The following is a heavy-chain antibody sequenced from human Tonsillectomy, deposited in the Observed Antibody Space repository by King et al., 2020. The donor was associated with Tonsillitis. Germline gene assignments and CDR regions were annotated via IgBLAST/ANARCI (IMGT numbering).Heavy chain of an antibody. CDR2: VHFSGST. J-gene: IGHJ2*01. CDR1: GGSITSYY. D-gene: IGHD6-6*01. V-gene: IGHV4-59*08. CDR3: ARPYSSSFWYFDL. Sequence: VQLQESGPGLVKHSETLSLTCTVSGGSITSYYWSWIRQSPGQGLEWIGFVHFSGSTNYNPSLTSRVTMSVNTSKNHFSLWLTSVTAADTAVYYCARPYSSSFWYFDLWGRGTLVTVSS.